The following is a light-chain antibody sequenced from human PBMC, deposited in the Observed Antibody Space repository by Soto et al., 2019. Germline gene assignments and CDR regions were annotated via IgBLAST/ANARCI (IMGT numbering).Light chain of an antibody. Sequence: ESVLTQSPDTLSLSPGDRATLSFRTSQSVSNSFCAWYQQKPGQAPRLLIYGISTRATGIPDRFSGSGSGTDFTLTISRLEPEGFVVYFCQQYSTLPHTFGHGTKLEVK. J-gene: IGKJ2*01. CDR1: QSVSNSF. V-gene: IGKV3-20*01. CDR3: QQYSTLPHT. CDR2: GIS.